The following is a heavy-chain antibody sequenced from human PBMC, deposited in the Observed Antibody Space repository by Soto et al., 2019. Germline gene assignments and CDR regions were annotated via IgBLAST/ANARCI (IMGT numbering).Heavy chain of an antibody. V-gene: IGHV3-11*01. CDR3: ARWADSSSWRDGYFDL. CDR1: GFTFSDYY. Sequence: QVQLVESGGGLVKPGGSLRLSCAASGFTFSDYYMSWIRQAPGKGLEWVSYISSSGSTIYYAASVKGRLTISRDNAKTSLYLQMNSLRAEDTAVYYCARWADSSSWRDGYFDLWGRGTLVAVSS. J-gene: IGHJ2*01. D-gene: IGHD6-13*01. CDR2: ISSSGSTI.